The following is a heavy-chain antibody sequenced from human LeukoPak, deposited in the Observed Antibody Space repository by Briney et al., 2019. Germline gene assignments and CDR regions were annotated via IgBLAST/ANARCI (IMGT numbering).Heavy chain of an antibody. CDR2: ISAYNANT. CDR3: ARDGSGWYGY. V-gene: IGHV1-18*01. J-gene: IGHJ4*02. CDR1: GYTFSSYG. D-gene: IGHD6-19*01. Sequence: ASVKVSCKASGYTFSSYGISWVRQAPGQGLEWMGWISAYNANTNYAQKFQGRVTMTRDTSTSTAYMEVRSLRSDDTAVYYCARDGSGWYGYWGQGTLVTVSS.